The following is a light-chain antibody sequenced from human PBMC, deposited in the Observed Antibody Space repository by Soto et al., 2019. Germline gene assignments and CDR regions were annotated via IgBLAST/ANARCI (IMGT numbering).Light chain of an antibody. CDR2: RDN. CDR1: NIGSKN. Sequence: SYELTQPLSVSVALGQTARITCGGNNIGSKNVHWYQQKPGQAPVLVIYRDNNRPSGIPERFSGSNSGNTATLTISRAQAGDEADYYCQVWDSNTVIFGGGTKVTVL. J-gene: IGLJ2*01. CDR3: QVWDSNTVI. V-gene: IGLV3-9*01.